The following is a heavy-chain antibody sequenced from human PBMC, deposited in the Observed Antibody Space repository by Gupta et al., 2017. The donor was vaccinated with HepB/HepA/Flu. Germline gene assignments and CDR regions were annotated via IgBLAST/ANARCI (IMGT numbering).Heavy chain of an antibody. CDR3: ATSLQTGSTGANDAFDV. V-gene: IGHV1-2*02. CDR1: GYTFTGYY. D-gene: IGHD1-1*01. J-gene: IGHJ3*01. Sequence: QVQLVQSGGEVKKPGASVKVSCKASGYTFTGYYLYWVRQAPGQGLEWMGWLNPENGGTNYVQKLQGRVTMTRDTSISTAYMELSRLRSEDTAVFYCATSLQTGSTGANDAFDVWGQGTMVIVSS. CDR2: LNPENGGT.